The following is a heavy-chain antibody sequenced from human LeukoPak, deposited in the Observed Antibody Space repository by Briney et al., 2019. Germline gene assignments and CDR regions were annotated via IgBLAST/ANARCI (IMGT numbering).Heavy chain of an antibody. Sequence: SQTLSLTCAISGDSVSSNSAAWNWIRQSPSRGLEWLGRTYYRSKWYNDYAVSVESRITINPDTSKNQFSLQLNSVTPEDTAVYYCARGGIAAAGRNYYYGMDVWGQGTTVTVSS. D-gene: IGHD6-13*01. V-gene: IGHV6-1*01. CDR1: GDSVSSNSAA. CDR3: ARGGIAAAGRNYYYGMDV. J-gene: IGHJ6*02. CDR2: TYYRSKWYN.